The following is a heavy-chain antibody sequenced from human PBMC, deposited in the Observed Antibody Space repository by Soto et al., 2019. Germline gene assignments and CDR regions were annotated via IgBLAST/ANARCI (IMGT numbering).Heavy chain of an antibody. CDR3: ASFDLGYCSGGSCSKDYFDY. D-gene: IGHD2-15*01. Sequence: PSETLSLTCAVSGGSISSGGYSWSWIRQPPGKGLEWIGYIYHSGSTYYDPSLKSRVTISVDRSKNQFSLKLSSVTAADTAVYYCASFDLGYCSGGSCSKDYFDYWGQGTLVTVSS. V-gene: IGHV4-30-2*01. CDR2: IYHSGST. J-gene: IGHJ4*02. CDR1: GGSISSGGYS.